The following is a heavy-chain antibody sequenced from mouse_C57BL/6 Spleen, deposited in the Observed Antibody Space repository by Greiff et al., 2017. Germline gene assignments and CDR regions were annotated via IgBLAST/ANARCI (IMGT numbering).Heavy chain of an antibody. CDR1: GYTFTGYW. J-gene: IGHJ3*01. D-gene: IGHD4-1*01. Sequence: QVQLQQSGAELMKPGASVKLSCKATGYTFTGYWIEWVKQRPGHGLEWIGEILPGGGCTNYNEKFKGKATFTADTSSNTAYMQLSSLTTEDSAIYYCARRAELGRGAYWGQGTLVTVSA. CDR3: ARRAELGRGAY. V-gene: IGHV1-9*01. CDR2: ILPGGGCT.